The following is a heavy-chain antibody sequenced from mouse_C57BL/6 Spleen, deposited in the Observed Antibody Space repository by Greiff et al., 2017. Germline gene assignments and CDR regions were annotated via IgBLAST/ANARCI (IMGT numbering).Heavy chain of an antibody. Sequence: LQESGAELVMPGASVKLSCKASGYTFTSYWMHWVKQRPGQGLEWIGEIDPSDSYTNYNQKFKGKSTLTVDKSSSTAYMQLSSLTSEDSAVYYCARSTYGYDVGAMDYWGQGTSVTVSS. CDR2: IDPSDSYT. D-gene: IGHD2-2*01. V-gene: IGHV1-69*01. CDR3: ARSTYGYDVGAMDY. J-gene: IGHJ4*01. CDR1: GYTFTSYW.